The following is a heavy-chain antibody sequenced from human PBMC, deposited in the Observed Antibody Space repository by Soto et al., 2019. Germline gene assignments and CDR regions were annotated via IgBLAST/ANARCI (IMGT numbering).Heavy chain of an antibody. CDR3: AKDLSWGQCDY. CDR2: ISSSGTTI. CDR1: GFTFSDFY. V-gene: IGHV3-11*01. J-gene: IGHJ4*02. D-gene: IGHD3-16*01. Sequence: QVQLVESGGGLVKPGGSLRLSCAASGFTFSDFYMTWIRQAPGKGLEWVSYISSSGTTIYYADSVKGRFTISRDNAKNSLYLQMNSLRAEDTAVYYCAKDLSWGQCDYWGQGTLVTVSS.